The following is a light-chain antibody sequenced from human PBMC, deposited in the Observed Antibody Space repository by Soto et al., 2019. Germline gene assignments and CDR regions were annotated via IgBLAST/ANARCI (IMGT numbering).Light chain of an antibody. CDR2: GAS. CDR1: QSVSSY. V-gene: IGKV3D-15*01. J-gene: IGKJ5*01. CDR3: QQYNSYLIT. Sequence: EIVLTQSPATLSLSPGERATLSCRASQSVSSYLAWYQQKSGQAPRLLIYGASSRAIHTPDRFSGSGSGTEFTLTISSLQPDDFATYYCQQYNSYLITFGQGTRLEIK.